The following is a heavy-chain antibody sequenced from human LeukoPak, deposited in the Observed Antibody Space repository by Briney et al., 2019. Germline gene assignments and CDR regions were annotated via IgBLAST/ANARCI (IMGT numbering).Heavy chain of an antibody. J-gene: IGHJ4*02. V-gene: IGHV4-34*01. CDR2: INHSGST. D-gene: IGHD3-10*01. CDR1: GGTFSGYS. CDR3: ASKTYYYGSGSYYRY. Sequence: PSETLSLTCAAYGGTFSGYSWSWLRQPPGKGLEWVGEINHSGSTNYNQSLKGRVTISVDTSKNQFSLKMSSVTAADTAVYYCASKTYYYGSGSYYRYWGQGTLVTVSS.